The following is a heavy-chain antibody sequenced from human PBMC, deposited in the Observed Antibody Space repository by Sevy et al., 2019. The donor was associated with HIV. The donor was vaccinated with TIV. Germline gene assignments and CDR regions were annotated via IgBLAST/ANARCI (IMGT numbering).Heavy chain of an antibody. CDR1: GFSVSSNY. J-gene: IGHJ4*02. CDR3: VRGRATRGIIMSPLDS. D-gene: IGHD3-10*01. V-gene: IGHV3-53*01. CDR2: LCVDGST. Sequence: GGSLRLSCVPSGFSVSSNYMNWVRQAPGRGLEWVSILCVDGSTHYGDSVEGRFIISRDNSKNTLFLQMDNLEVEDTAIYYCVRGRATRGIIMSPLDSWGQGTVVTVSS.